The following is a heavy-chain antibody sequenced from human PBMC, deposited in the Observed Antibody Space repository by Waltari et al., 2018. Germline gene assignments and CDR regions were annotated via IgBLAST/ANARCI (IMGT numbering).Heavy chain of an antibody. CDR1: GGSISSSDYF. V-gene: IGHV4-39*02. Sequence: QLQLLESGPGLVKPSETLSLTCIVSGGSISSSDYFWGWIRHPPGKGLEWIGSIKYGGSANYNPSLRSRLTISVDTSKNHLSLRLSSVTAADTAVYYCAREVKCTGGCGCAASEYWGQGTLVTVSS. D-gene: IGHD2-8*02. CDR2: IKYGGSA. J-gene: IGHJ4*02. CDR3: AREVKCTGGCGCAASEY.